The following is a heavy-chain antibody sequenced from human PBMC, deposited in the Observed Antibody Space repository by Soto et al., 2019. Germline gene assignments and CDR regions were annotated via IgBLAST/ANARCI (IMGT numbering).Heavy chain of an antibody. CDR2: IIPIFGTA. CDR3: AGLRGGDSSGYYTPDFDY. Sequence: QVQLVQSGAEVKKPGSSVKFSCKASGGTFSSYAISWVRQAPGQGLEWMGGIIPIFGTANYAQKFQGRVTITADESTSSAYMELSSLRSEDTAVYYCAGLRGGDSSGYYTPDFDYWGQGTLVTVSS. V-gene: IGHV1-69*01. J-gene: IGHJ4*02. CDR1: GGTFSSYA. D-gene: IGHD3-22*01.